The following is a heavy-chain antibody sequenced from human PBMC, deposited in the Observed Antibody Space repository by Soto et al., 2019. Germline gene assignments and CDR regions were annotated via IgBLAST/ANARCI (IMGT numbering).Heavy chain of an antibody. CDR1: GYSFSTYE. V-gene: IGHV1-18*01. Sequence: QAQLMQSAAEVKKPGASVKVSCKASGYSFSTYEINWLRQAPGQGLEWIGWVSAYRDYTDYAEKFQDRVTMTTDTSTNTAYMELRSLTYNDTSVYYSARDVGDESITYNDAFDVWGQGTMVTVSS. CDR2: VSAYRDYT. D-gene: IGHD3-10*01. CDR3: ARDVGDESITYNDAFDV. J-gene: IGHJ3*01.